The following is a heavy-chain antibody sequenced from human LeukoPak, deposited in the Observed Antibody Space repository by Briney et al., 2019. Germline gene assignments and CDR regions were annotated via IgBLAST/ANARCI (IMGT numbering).Heavy chain of an antibody. CDR3: ARGFILVVQVEIDY. J-gene: IGHJ4*02. V-gene: IGHV3-23*01. CDR2: ISASGGGA. CDR1: GFTFSDHA. D-gene: IGHD2-2*01. Sequence: GGSLRLSCAASGFTFSDHAMIWVRRAPGKGLEWVSGISASGGGAFFTDSVKGGFIIYRENFPNTVYLQMDSLRVEDTAEYYCARGFILVVQVEIDYWGKGVLVTVSS.